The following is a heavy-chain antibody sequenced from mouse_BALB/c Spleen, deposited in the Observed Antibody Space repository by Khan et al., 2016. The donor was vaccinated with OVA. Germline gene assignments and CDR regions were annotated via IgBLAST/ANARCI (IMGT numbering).Heavy chain of an antibody. CDR2: IDPFSGAT. D-gene: IGHD2-2*01. J-gene: IGHJ3*01. CDR3: TRHGYVAWFTY. Sequence: VQLKQSGPELMKPGASVKISCKASGYSFTSYYIHWMIESHGTSLEWIGYIDPFSGATTYNQKFKGKATLTVDKSSNHAYIHLRNLTSEDSAVYYCTRHGYVAWFTYWGQGTLVTVSA. V-gene: IGHV1-31*01. CDR1: GYSFTSYY.